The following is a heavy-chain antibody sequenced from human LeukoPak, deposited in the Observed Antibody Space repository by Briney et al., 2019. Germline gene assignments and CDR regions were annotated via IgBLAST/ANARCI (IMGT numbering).Heavy chain of an antibody. J-gene: IGHJ6*02. CDR2: IKQDGSEK. D-gene: IGHD3-16*01. Sequence: PGGSLRLSCAASGFTFTSYWMSWVRQAPGGGLEWVANIKQDGSEKYYVDSVKGRFTISRDNAKNSLFLQMNSLRAEDTAVYYCARIMYSYYGMDVWGQGTTVTVSS. CDR3: ARIMYSYYGMDV. V-gene: IGHV3-7*01. CDR1: GFTFTSYW.